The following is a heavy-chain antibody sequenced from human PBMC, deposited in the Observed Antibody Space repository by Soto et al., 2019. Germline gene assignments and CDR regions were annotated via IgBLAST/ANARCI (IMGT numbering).Heavy chain of an antibody. J-gene: IGHJ2*01. CDR1: GFTFSSYA. CDR2: ISGSGGST. V-gene: IGHV3-23*01. D-gene: IGHD6-13*01. Sequence: GGSLRLSCAASGFTFSSYAMSWVRQAPGKGLEWVSAISGSGGSTYYAESVKGRFTISRDNSKNTLYLQMNSLRAEDTDVYYCAADLFYSSSPAPYWYFDLWGRGTLVTVSS. CDR3: AADLFYSSSPAPYWYFDL.